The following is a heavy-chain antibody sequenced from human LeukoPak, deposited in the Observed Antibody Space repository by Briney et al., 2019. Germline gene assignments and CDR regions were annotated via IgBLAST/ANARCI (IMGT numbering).Heavy chain of an antibody. Sequence: ASVKVSCKTSGYTFTSYYIHWVRQAPGQGLEWMGIINPSGGSTSYAQKFQGRVTMTRDTSTSTVYMFLSSLRSEDTAVYYCARDSLYGVVDYWGQGTLVTVSS. CDR1: GYTFTSYY. CDR2: INPSGGST. V-gene: IGHV1-46*01. CDR3: ARDSLYGVVDY. J-gene: IGHJ4*02. D-gene: IGHD4-17*01.